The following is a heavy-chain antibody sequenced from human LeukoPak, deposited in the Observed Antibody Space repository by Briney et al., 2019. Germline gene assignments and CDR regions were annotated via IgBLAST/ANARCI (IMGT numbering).Heavy chain of an antibody. CDR2: IYYSGST. V-gene: IGHV4-38-2*02. D-gene: IGHD5-18*01. CDR3: ARLSRRGYSYGYGDAFDI. Sequence: SETLSLTCTVSGYSIRSGFYWGWIRQPPGKGLEWIGSIYYSGSTYYNPSLKSRVTISVDTSKNQFSLKLSSVTAADTAVYYCARLSRRGYSYGYGDAFDIWGQGTMVTVSS. J-gene: IGHJ3*02. CDR1: GYSIRSGFY.